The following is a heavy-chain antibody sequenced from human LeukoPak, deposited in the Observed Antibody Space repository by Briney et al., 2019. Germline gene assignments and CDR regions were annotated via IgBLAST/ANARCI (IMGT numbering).Heavy chain of an antibody. Sequence: PGGSLRLSCAASGFTFSTYTMHWVRQAPGKGLEWVSAISGSGGSTYHADSVKGRFTISRDNSKNTLYLQMNSLRAEDTAVYYCAKRGVATVTFYYGMDVWGQGTTVTVSS. D-gene: IGHD5-24*01. CDR2: ISGSGGST. V-gene: IGHV3-23*01. J-gene: IGHJ6*02. CDR3: AKRGVATVTFYYGMDV. CDR1: GFTFSTYT.